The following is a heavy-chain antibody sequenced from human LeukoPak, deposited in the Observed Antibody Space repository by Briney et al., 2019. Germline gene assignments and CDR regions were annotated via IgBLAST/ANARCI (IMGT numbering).Heavy chain of an antibody. V-gene: IGHV4-59*01. CDR3: ARGVGIAAAGTFWFDP. CDR1: GGSISSYY. D-gene: IGHD6-13*01. J-gene: IGHJ5*02. Sequence: PSETLSLTCTVSGGSISSYYWSWIRQPPGKGLEWIGYIYYSGSTNYNPSLKSRVTISVDTSKNQFTLKLSSVTAADTAVYYSARGVGIAAAGTFWFDPWGQGTLVTVSS. CDR2: IYYSGST.